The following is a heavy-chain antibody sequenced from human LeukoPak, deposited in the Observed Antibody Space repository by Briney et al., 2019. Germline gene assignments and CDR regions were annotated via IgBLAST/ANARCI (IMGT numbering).Heavy chain of an antibody. CDR3: AKPPYCSSTSCIDY. CDR2: ISPNGVST. V-gene: IGHV3-23*01. Sequence: PGGSLRLSCAVSGFTFSNYAMSWVRQAPGKGLEWVSGISPNGVSTNYADSVKGRFAISRDNSKNTLYLQMSSLRAEDTAVYYCAKPPYCSSTSCIDYWGQGTLVTVSS. D-gene: IGHD2-2*01. J-gene: IGHJ4*02. CDR1: GFTFSNYA.